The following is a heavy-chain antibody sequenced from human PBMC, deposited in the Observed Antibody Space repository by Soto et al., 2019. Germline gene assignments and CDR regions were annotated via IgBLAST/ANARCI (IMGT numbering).Heavy chain of an antibody. CDR3: ARTDYVWGSYRRYYYYYYGMDV. V-gene: IGHV1-69*13. J-gene: IGHJ6*02. Sequence: SVKVSCKASGGTFSSYAISWVRQAPGQGLEWMGGIIPIFGTANYAQKFQGRVTITADESTSTAYMELSSLRSEDTAVYYCARTDYVWGSYRRYYYYYYGMDVWGQGPTVTVSS. CDR1: GGTFSSYA. D-gene: IGHD3-16*02. CDR2: IIPIFGTA.